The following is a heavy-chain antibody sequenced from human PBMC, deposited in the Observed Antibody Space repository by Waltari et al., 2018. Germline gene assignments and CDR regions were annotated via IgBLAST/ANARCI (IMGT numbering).Heavy chain of an antibody. Sequence: QVQLVESGGGLVKPGDSLRLSCTVSGFTFRYRYLSWFRRAPGTVMEGISDISTTVIFPRYADSVRGRFTNAWYNARNSLYLEMDSLRADDTAIYYCGRVHNYDGGTTNFDDWGRGTLVTVSS. D-gene: IGHD3-22*01. V-gene: IGHV3-11*01. CDR2: ISTTVIFP. CDR3: GRVHNYDGGTTNFDD. J-gene: IGHJ4*02. CDR1: GFTFRYRY.